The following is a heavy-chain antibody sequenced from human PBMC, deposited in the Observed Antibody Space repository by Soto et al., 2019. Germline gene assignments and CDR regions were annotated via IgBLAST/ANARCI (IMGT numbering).Heavy chain of an antibody. CDR3: AREKARSGGSPNWFDP. CDR2: ISSSSSYI. V-gene: IGHV3-21*01. CDR1: GFTFSSYS. Sequence: GGSLRLSCAASGFTFSSYSMNWVRQAPGKGLEWVSSISSSSSYIYYADSVKGRFTISRDNAKNSLCLQMNSLRAEDTAVYYCAREKARSGGSPNWFDPWGQGTLVTVSS. J-gene: IGHJ5*02. D-gene: IGHD2-15*01.